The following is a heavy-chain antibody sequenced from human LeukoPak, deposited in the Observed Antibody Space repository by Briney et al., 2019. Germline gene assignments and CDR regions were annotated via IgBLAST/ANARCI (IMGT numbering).Heavy chain of an antibody. D-gene: IGHD3-3*01. J-gene: IGHJ4*02. CDR1: GFTFSSSA. V-gene: IGHV3-23*01. CDR2: ISGSGGST. Sequence: GGSLRLSCVASGFTFSSSAMSWVRQAPGKGLEWVSSISGSGGSTYFADSVKGRFTISRDNSKNTLYLQMNSLRAEDTAVYYCAKVWSRALRFLEWRDYWGQGTLVTVSS. CDR3: AKVWSRALRFLEWRDY.